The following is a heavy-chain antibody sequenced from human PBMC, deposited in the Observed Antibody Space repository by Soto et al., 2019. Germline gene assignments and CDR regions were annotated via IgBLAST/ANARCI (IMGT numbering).Heavy chain of an antibody. V-gene: IGHV1-69*01. J-gene: IGHJ4*02. CDR3: ARSTFDSNGYNSFYYFDY. D-gene: IGHD3-22*01. CDR1: GGTFSSYA. CDR2: IIPIYGTA. Sequence: QVQLVQSGAEVKKPGSSVKVSCKASGGTFSSYAISWVRQAPGQGLEWMGGIIPIYGTANYARKVQGRVTITADESTSTDYMEMSRLKSKDTAVYYCARSTFDSNGYNSFYYFDYWGQVNLVTVSS.